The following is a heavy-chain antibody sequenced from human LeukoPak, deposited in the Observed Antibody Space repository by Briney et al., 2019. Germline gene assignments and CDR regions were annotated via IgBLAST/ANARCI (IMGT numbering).Heavy chain of an antibody. CDR1: GFTFSDYY. D-gene: IGHD2-2*01. CDR3: ARDKDEAMPDY. CDR2: ISSSGSTI. V-gene: IGHV3-11*01. Sequence: GGSLRLSCAASGFTFSDYYMSWIRQAPGKGLEWVSYISSSGSTIYYADSVKGRFTISRDNAKNSLYLQMNSLRAEDTAVFYCARDKDEAMPDYWGQGTLVTVSS. J-gene: IGHJ4*02.